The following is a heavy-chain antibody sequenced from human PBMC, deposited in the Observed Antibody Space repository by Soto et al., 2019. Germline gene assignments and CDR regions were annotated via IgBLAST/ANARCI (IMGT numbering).Heavy chain of an antibody. J-gene: IGHJ4*02. Sequence: PGGSLRLSCAASGFTFSSYWMHWVRQAPGKGLVWVSRINSDGSSTSYADSVKGRFTISRDNAKNTLYLQMNSLRAEDTAVYYCAVHSSSWYRVDYWGQGTLVTVSS. D-gene: IGHD6-13*01. CDR3: AVHSSSWYRVDY. CDR1: GFTFSSYW. CDR2: INSDGSST. V-gene: IGHV3-74*01.